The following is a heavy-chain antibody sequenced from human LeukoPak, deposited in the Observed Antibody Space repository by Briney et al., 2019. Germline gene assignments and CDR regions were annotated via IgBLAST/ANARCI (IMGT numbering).Heavy chain of an antibody. CDR1: DGSISSSSYY. CDR2: NYYSGSN. J-gene: IGHJ4*02. CDR3: ARVKQWGAFDF. D-gene: IGHD6-19*01. Sequence: SETLSPTCTVSDGSISSSSYYWGWIRQPPGKGLEWIGNNYYSGSNYYNPSLKSRVTISVDTSKNQFSLNLSSVIAADTAVYYCARVKQWGAFDFWGQGTLVTVSS. V-gene: IGHV4-39*01.